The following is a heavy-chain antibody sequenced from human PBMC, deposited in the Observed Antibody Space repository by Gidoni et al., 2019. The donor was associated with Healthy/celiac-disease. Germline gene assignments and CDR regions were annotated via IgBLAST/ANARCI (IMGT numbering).Heavy chain of an antibody. Sequence: QVQLQQWGAGLLKPSETLSLTCAVYGGSFSGYYWSWIRQPPGKGLEWIGEINHSGSTNYNPSLKSRVTISVDTSKNQFSLKLSSVTAADTAVYYCARGGRYCSSTSCESIDYWGQGTLVTVSS. CDR3: ARGGRYCSSTSCESIDY. D-gene: IGHD2-2*01. J-gene: IGHJ4*02. CDR1: GGSFSGYY. V-gene: IGHV4-34*01. CDR2: INHSGST.